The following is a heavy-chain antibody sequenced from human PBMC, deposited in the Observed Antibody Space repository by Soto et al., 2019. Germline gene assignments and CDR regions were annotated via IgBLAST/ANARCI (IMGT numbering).Heavy chain of an antibody. CDR1: GYTFTSYG. V-gene: IGHV1-18*04. J-gene: IGHJ3*02. D-gene: IGHD3-3*01. Sequence: ASVKVSCKASGYTFTSYGISWVRQAPGQGLEWMGWISAYNGNTNYAQKLQGRVTMTTDTSTSTAYMELRSLRSDDTAVYYCAKSGDFWSGTKSLDAGDIWGQGTMVT. CDR2: ISAYNGNT. CDR3: AKSGDFWSGTKSLDAGDI.